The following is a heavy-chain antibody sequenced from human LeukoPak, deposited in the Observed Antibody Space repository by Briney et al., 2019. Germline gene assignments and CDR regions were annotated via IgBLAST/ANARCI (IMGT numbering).Heavy chain of an antibody. Sequence: GGSLRLSCTASGFAFGDYAMSWVRQAPGKGLEWVGFIRSKAYGGTTEYAASVKGRFTISRDDSKSIAYLQMNSLKTEDTAVYYCTRVRRGPQWLPGYYFDYWGQGTLVTVSS. CDR2: IRSKAYGGTT. CDR1: GFAFGDYA. V-gene: IGHV3-49*04. J-gene: IGHJ4*02. D-gene: IGHD6-19*01. CDR3: TRVRRGPQWLPGYYFDY.